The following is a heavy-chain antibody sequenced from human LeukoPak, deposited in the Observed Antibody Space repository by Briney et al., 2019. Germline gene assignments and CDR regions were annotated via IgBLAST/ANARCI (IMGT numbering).Heavy chain of an antibody. D-gene: IGHD6-19*01. Sequence: GGSLRLSCAASGFTFSGSAIHWVRQASGKGLEWVGRIRSKADNYATEYVASVKGRFIISRDDSKNTTFLQMNSLKTEDTAVYYCTRVTTVAASDFDCWGQGTQVTVSA. V-gene: IGHV3-73*01. CDR1: GFTFSGSA. J-gene: IGHJ4*02. CDR2: IRSKADNYAT. CDR3: TRVTTVAASDFDC.